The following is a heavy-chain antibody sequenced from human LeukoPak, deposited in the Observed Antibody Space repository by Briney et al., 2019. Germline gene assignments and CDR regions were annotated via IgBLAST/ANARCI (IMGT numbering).Heavy chain of an antibody. CDR1: GGSISSGSYY. CDR3: ARLLMGCSGGSCYSSWFDP. D-gene: IGHD2-15*01. Sequence: SETLSLTCTVSGGSISSGSYYWSWIRQPAGKGLEWIGRIYTSGSTNYNPSLKSRVTISVDTSKNQFSLKLSSVTAADTAVYYCARLLMGCSGGSCYSSWFDPWGQGTLVTVSS. J-gene: IGHJ5*02. CDR2: IYTSGST. V-gene: IGHV4-61*02.